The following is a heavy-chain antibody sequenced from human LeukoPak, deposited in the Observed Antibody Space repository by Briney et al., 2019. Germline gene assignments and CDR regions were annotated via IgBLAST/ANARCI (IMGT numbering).Heavy chain of an antibody. Sequence: RPGGSLRPSCAAAGFTFDDYGMSWVRQAPGKGLEWVSGINWNGGSTGYADSVKGRFTISRDNAKNSLYLQMNSLRAEDTALYYCARAQGDLLELAAHGFYYYYMDVWGKGTTVTVSS. D-gene: IGHD6-6*01. V-gene: IGHV3-20*04. CDR1: GFTFDDYG. J-gene: IGHJ6*03. CDR3: ARAQGDLLELAAHGFYYYYMDV. CDR2: INWNGGST.